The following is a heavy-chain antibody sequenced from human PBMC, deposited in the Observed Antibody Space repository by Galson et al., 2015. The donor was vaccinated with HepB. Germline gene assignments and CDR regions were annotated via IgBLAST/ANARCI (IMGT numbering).Heavy chain of an antibody. CDR1: GGSISSYY. Sequence: TLSLTCTVSGGSISSYYWSWIRQPPGKGLEWIGYIYYSGSTNYNPSLKSRVTISVDTSKNQFSLKLSSVTAADTAVYYCARAIGYGPRFDIWGQGTMVTVSS. CDR3: ARAIGYGPRFDI. CDR2: IYYSGST. J-gene: IGHJ3*02. D-gene: IGHD5-18*01. V-gene: IGHV4-59*01.